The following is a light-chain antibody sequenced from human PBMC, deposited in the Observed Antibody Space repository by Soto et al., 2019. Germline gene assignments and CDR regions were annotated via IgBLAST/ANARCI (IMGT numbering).Light chain of an antibody. Sequence: EIQMTQSPSSLSASVGDRVTITCRASQNIYTYLNWYHQKPGKAPKLLIYAASTLQSGVPSRFSGSGAGTDFTLTISSLQPEDFATYYCQQSYTTPQTFGQGTKVDIK. CDR2: AAS. J-gene: IGKJ1*01. CDR1: QNIYTY. CDR3: QQSYTTPQT. V-gene: IGKV1-39*01.